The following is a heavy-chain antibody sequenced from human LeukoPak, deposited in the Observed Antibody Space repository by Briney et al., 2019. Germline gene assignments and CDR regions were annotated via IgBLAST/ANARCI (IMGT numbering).Heavy chain of an antibody. J-gene: IGHJ4*02. Sequence: PSETLSLTCTVSGGSVSSGSYYWSWIRQPPGKGLEWIGYIYYSGSTNYNPSLKSRVTISVDTSKNQFSLKLSSVTAADTAVYYCPSSMVRGVYYFDYWGQGTLVTVSS. CDR2: IYYSGST. V-gene: IGHV4-61*01. D-gene: IGHD3-10*01. CDR1: GGSVSSGSYY. CDR3: PSSMVRGVYYFDY.